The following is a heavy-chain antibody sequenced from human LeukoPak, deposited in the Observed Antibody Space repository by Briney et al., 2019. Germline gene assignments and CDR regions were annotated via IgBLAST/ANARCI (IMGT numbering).Heavy chain of an antibody. J-gene: IGHJ4*02. V-gene: IGHV1-2*02. CDR2: INPNSGGT. D-gene: IGHD2-2*02. CDR3: ARNPAYCTSTSCYNDY. CDR1: GYTFTIYY. Sequence: ASVKVSCKASGYTFTIYYMHWVRQAPGQGLEWMGWINPNSGGTSYARRFQGRVTMTRDTSISTAYMGLSRLTSDDTAVYYCARNPAYCTSTSCYNDYWGQGTLVTVSS.